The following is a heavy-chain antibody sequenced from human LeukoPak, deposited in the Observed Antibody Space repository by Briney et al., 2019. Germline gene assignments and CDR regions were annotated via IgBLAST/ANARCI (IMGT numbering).Heavy chain of an antibody. D-gene: IGHD3-10*01. Sequence: GGSLRLSCAASGFTFSSYGMSWVRQAPGKGLEWVSAIRGSGGSTYYADSVKGRFTISRDNSKNTLYLQMNSLRAEDTAVYYCAKDRGSRGAFDYWGQGTLVTVSS. CDR3: AKDRGSRGAFDY. CDR2: IRGSGGST. J-gene: IGHJ4*02. CDR1: GFTFSSYG. V-gene: IGHV3-23*01.